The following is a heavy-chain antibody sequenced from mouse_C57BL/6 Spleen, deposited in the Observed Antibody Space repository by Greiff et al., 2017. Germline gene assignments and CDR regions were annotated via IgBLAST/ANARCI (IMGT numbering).Heavy chain of an antibody. CDR1: GFTFSDYY. V-gene: IGHV5-16*01. CDR3: ARDWDRGYDY. Sequence: EVQLVESEGGLVQPGSSMKLSCTASGFTFSDYYMAWVRQVPEKGLEWVANINYDGSSTYYLDSLKSRFIISRDNAKNILYLQMSSLKSEDTATYYCARDWDRGYDYWGQGTTLTVSS. CDR2: INYDGSST. J-gene: IGHJ2*01. D-gene: IGHD3-3*01.